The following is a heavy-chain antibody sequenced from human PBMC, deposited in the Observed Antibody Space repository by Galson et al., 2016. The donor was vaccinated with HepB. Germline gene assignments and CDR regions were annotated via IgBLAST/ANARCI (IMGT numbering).Heavy chain of an antibody. CDR3: AKNDILAGYSAFDY. CDR2: MSYDGGNT. J-gene: IGHJ4*02. CDR1: GFTFSNYG. V-gene: IGHV3-30*18. D-gene: IGHD3-9*01. Sequence: SLRLSCAASGFTFSNYGMHWVRQAPGKGLEWVAVMSYDGGNTYYADSVKGRFTISRDNSKNTLHLQMNSLRSEDTAVYYCAKNDILAGYSAFDYWGQGTLVTVSS.